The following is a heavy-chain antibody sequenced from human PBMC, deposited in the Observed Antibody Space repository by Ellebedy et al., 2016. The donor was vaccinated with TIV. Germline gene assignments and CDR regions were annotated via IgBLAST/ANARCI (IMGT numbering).Heavy chain of an antibody. CDR3: AKAHTLDYYDSSGPSGAFDI. V-gene: IGHV3-30-3*01. CDR2: ISYDGSNK. CDR1: GFTFSSYA. D-gene: IGHD3-22*01. Sequence: GESLKISXAASGFTFSSYAMHWVRQAPGKGLEWVAVISYDGSNKYYADSVKGRFTISRDNSKNTLYLQMNSLRAEDTAVYYCAKAHTLDYYDSSGPSGAFDIWGQGTMVTVSS. J-gene: IGHJ3*02.